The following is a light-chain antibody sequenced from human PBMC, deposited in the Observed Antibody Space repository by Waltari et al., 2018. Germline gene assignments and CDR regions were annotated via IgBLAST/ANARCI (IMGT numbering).Light chain of an antibody. V-gene: IGLV2-23*02. CDR1: SSDVGRYHL. J-gene: IGLJ3*02. Sequence: QSALTQPASVSGSPGQSITFSCTGTSSDVGRYHLVAWYQHHPGKPPKLMIYEVHKRPSGVSNRFSGSKSGNTASLTISGLQAEDEADYYCSSYVGNKVFGGGTKLTVL. CDR3: SSYVGNKV. CDR2: EVH.